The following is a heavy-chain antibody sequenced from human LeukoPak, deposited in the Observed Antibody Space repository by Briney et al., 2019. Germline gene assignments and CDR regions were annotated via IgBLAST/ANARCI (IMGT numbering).Heavy chain of an antibody. Sequence: GESLKISCEGSGYSFTTYWIGWVRQMPGKGLEGMGIIYPGDSDTRYSQSFQGQVTISADKSISTAYLQWSSLKASDTAMYYCARLRGGDRGSIDYWGQGTLVTVSS. V-gene: IGHV5-51*01. D-gene: IGHD2-21*01. CDR3: ARLRGGDRGSIDY. CDR1: GYSFTTYW. J-gene: IGHJ4*02. CDR2: IYPGDSDT.